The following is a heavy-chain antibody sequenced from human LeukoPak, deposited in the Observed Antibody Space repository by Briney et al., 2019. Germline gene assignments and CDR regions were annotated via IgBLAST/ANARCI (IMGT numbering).Heavy chain of an antibody. CDR1: GGSISSSSYY. J-gene: IGHJ4*02. D-gene: IGHD3-10*01. CDR2: IYYSGST. CDR3: ARGVLLNYFDY. V-gene: IGHV4-39*07. Sequence: SETLSLTCTVSGGSISSSSYYWGWIRQPPGKGLEWIGSIYYSGSTYYNPSLKSRVTISVDTSKNQFSLKLSSVTAADTAVYYCARGVLLNYFDYWGQGTLVTVSS.